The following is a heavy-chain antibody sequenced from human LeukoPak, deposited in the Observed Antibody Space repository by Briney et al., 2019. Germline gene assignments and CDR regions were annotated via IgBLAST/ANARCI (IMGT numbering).Heavy chain of an antibody. CDR3: ARQQKEVAAARPFYYFDY. J-gene: IGHJ4*02. CDR1: GGSISSSSYY. V-gene: IGHV4-39*01. Sequence: SETLSLTCTVSGGSISSSSYYWGWIRQPPGKGLEWIGSIYYSGSTYYNPSLKSRVTISVDTSKNQFSLKLSSVTAADTAVYYCARQQKEVAAARPFYYFDYWGQGTLVTVSS. CDR2: IYYSGST. D-gene: IGHD6-13*01.